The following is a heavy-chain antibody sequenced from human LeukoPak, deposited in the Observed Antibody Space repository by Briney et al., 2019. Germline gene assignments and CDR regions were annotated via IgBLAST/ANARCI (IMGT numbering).Heavy chain of an antibody. Sequence: PGGSLRLSCAASGFTFSSYSMNWVRQAPGKGLEWVSSISSSSSYIYYADSVKGRFTISRDNAKNSLYLQMNSLRAEDTAVYYCARDGNGDYVRTLRFYLYYYFDYWGQGTLVTVSS. CDR1: GFTFSSYS. V-gene: IGHV3-21*01. CDR2: ISSSSSYI. D-gene: IGHD3-16*01. CDR3: ARDGNGDYVRTLRFYLYYYFDY. J-gene: IGHJ4*02.